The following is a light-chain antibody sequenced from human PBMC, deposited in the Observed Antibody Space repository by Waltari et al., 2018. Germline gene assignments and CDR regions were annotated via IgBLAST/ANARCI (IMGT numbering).Light chain of an antibody. CDR1: SPNIRPHT. Sequence: QPVLTQPPSASATPGQKVVISCSGGSPNIRPHTINWYQKLPGAAPKLLIYVNNQRPSGVPDRFSGSKSGTSASLVVSGLQSDDEAEYYCAAWDDSLNGLVFGGGTKLTVL. CDR2: VNN. V-gene: IGLV1-44*01. CDR3: AAWDDSLNGLV. J-gene: IGLJ2*01.